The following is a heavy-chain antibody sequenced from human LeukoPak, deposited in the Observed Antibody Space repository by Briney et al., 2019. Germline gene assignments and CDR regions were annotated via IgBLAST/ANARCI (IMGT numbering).Heavy chain of an antibody. Sequence: SEILSLTCTVSGGSVSSGSYFWTWIRQSPGKRLEYVGYIYDSGRTNYNPSLKSRVTISKDTSKNQFSLKLNSVTATGMAVYYCARHYGPWGQGTLVTVSS. CDR2: IYDSGRT. V-gene: IGHV4-61*01. D-gene: IGHD3-16*01. CDR1: GGSVSSGSYF. J-gene: IGHJ4*02. CDR3: ARHYGP.